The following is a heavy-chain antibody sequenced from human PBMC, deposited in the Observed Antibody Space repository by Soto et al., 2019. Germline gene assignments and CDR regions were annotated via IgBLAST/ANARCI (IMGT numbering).Heavy chain of an antibody. Sequence: VASVKVSCKASGYTFTSYGISWVRQAPGQGLEWMGWISAYNGNTNYAQKLQGRVTMTTDTSTSTAYMELRSLRSDDTAVYYCARERPEWFGEFRQNWFDPWGQGTLVTVSS. D-gene: IGHD3-10*01. CDR3: ARERPEWFGEFRQNWFDP. V-gene: IGHV1-18*01. J-gene: IGHJ5*02. CDR2: ISAYNGNT. CDR1: GYTFTSYG.